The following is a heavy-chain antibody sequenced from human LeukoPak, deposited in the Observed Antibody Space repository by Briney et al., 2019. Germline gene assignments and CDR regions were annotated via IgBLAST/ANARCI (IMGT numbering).Heavy chain of an antibody. V-gene: IGHV1-18*01. CDR2: ISAYNGDA. CDR1: GYTFSDFG. CDR3: ARGRPSDY. J-gene: IGHJ4*02. Sequence: ASVKVSCETSGYTFSDFGMSWVRQAPGQGLEWMGWISAYNGDANYAHNLQGRVTMTTDTSTSTAYMELRSLRSDDTAVYYCARGRPSDYWGQGILVTVSS.